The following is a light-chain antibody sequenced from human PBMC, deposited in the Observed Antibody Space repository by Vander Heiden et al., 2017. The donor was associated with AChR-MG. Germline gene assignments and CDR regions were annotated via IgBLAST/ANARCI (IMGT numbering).Light chain of an antibody. V-gene: IGKV3-15*01. CDR1: QSVSSN. CDR2: GAS. J-gene: IGKJ2*01. CDR3: HQYNNWPPYT. Sequence: EIVMTQSPATLSASPGERATLSCRASQSVSSNLAWYQQKPGQAPRLLIYGASTRATGIPARFSGSGSGTEFTLTISSLQSEDFAVYYCHQYNNWPPYTFGQGTKLEIK.